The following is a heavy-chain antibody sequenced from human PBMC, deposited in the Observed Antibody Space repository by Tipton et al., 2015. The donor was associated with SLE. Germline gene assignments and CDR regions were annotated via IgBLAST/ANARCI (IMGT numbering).Heavy chain of an antibody. D-gene: IGHD3-9*01. CDR1: GFTVSSNY. CDR3: ASSASFDQFDY. J-gene: IGHJ4*02. Sequence: SLRLSCAASGFTVSSNYMSWVRQAPGKGLEWVSIIYAGGNTYYADFVKGRFTISRDNSKNTLYLQINSLRAEDTAVYYCASSASFDQFDYWGQGTLVTVSS. V-gene: IGHV3-53*01. CDR2: IYAGGNT.